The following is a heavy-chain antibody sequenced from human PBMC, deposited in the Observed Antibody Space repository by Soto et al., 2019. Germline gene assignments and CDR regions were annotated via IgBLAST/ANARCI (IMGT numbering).Heavy chain of an antibody. D-gene: IGHD3-10*01. CDR1: GYTFTSYG. V-gene: IGHV1-18*01. Sequence: QVQLVQSGAEVKKPGASVKVSCKTSGYTFTSYGISWVRQAPGQGLEWMGWISAYSGNTNYAQKLQGRVTMTTDTSTTTAYMELRSLRSDDTAVYYCARGAELLWFGELLLNWFDPWGQGTPVTVSS. CDR2: ISAYSGNT. CDR3: ARGAELLWFGELLLNWFDP. J-gene: IGHJ5*02.